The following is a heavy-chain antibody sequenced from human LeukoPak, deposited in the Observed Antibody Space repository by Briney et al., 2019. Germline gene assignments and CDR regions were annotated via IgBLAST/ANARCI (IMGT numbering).Heavy chain of an antibody. J-gene: IGHJ3*02. CDR2: IYYSGST. V-gene: IGHV4-59*01. Sequence: PSETLSLTCTVSGGSISSYYWSWIRQPPGKGLEWIGYIYYSGSTNYNPSLKSRVTISVDTSKNQFSLKLSSVTAADTAVYYCARDSGASGFVDIWGQGTMVTVSS. CDR1: GGSISSYY. CDR3: ARDSGASGFVDI. D-gene: IGHD3-10*01.